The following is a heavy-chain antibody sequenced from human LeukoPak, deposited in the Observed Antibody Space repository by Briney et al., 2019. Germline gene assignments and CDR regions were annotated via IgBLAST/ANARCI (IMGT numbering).Heavy chain of an antibody. CDR3: AKGVANPLGY. Sequence: SETLSLTCTVSGGSISSYYWSWIRQPPGKGLEWIGYIYYSGSTNYNPSLKSRVTISVDTSKNQFSLKLSSVTAADTAVYYCAKGVANPLGYWGQGTLVTVSS. D-gene: IGHD4/OR15-4a*01. CDR1: GGSISSYY. CDR2: IYYSGST. J-gene: IGHJ4*02. V-gene: IGHV4-59*01.